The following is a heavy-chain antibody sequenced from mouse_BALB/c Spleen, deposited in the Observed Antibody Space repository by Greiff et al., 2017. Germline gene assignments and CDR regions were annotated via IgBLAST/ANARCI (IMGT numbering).Heavy chain of an antibody. V-gene: IGHV10-1*02. CDR1: GFTFNTYA. D-gene: IGHD3-3*01. J-gene: IGHJ4*01. CDR2: IRSKSNNYAT. CDR3: VRQGGGRGYAMDY. Sequence: EVQGVESGGGLVQPKGSLKLSCAASGFTFNTYAMNWVRQAPGKGLEWVARIRSKSNNYATYYADSVKDRFTISRDDSQSMLYLQMNNLKTEDTAMYYCVRQGGGRGYAMDYWGQGTSVTVSS.